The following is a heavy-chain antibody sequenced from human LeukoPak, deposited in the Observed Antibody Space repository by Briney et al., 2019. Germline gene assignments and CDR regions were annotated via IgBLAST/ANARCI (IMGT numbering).Heavy chain of an antibody. V-gene: IGHV3-74*01. CDR1: GFTFSSYW. Sequence: GGSLRLSCAASGFTFSSYWMHWVRQAPGKGLAWVSRINSAGSDTSYADSVKGRFTISRDNAKNTLYLQMNSLRAEDTAVYFCARDYCSGGSCFFNWGQGTLVTVSS. J-gene: IGHJ4*02. CDR2: INSAGSDT. CDR3: ARDYCSGGSCFFN. D-gene: IGHD2-15*01.